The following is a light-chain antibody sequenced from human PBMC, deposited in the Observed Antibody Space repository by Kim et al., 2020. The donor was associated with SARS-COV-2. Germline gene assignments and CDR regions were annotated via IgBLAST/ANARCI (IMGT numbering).Light chain of an antibody. V-gene: IGKV3-20*01. CDR3: QQHGGAPWT. CDR2: RAS. CDR1: QRVDNNY. Sequence: EIVLTQSPGTLSLSPGERASLSCRASQRVDNNYLVWYQQRPGQPPRLLIYRASNRATGIPDRFSGSGSGTDFTLAISRLEPDDFAVYYCQQHGGAPWTFGQGTKLEI. J-gene: IGKJ1*01.